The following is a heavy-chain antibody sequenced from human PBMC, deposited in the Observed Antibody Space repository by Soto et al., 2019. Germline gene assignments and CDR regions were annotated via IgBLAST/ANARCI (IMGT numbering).Heavy chain of an antibody. V-gene: IGHV4-34*01. D-gene: IGHD2-8*01. Sequence: SETLSVTCAVYGGTFSCYYWSWIRQPPGKGLEWIGEINHSGSTNYNPSLKSRVTISVDTSKNQFSLKLSSVTAADTAVYYCARGASLYCTNGVCYTTNYYYYYYMDVWGKGTTVTVSS. CDR3: ARGASLYCTNGVCYTTNYYYYYYMDV. CDR1: GGTFSCYY. J-gene: IGHJ6*03. CDR2: INHSGST.